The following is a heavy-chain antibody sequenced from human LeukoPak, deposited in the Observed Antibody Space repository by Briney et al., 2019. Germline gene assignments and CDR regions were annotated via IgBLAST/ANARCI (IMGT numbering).Heavy chain of an antibody. D-gene: IGHD6-13*01. CDR3: ARLPGIAAV. CDR2: INQSGST. V-gene: IGHV4-59*08. CDR1: GGSTSRYY. J-gene: IGHJ4*02. Sequence: PSETLSLTCTVSGGSTSRYYWSWIRQPPGKRLEWLGYINQSGSTTHNPSLKSRLTMSVDTSKNQISLNLISLTAADTAVYYCARLPGIAAVWGQGTLVTVSS.